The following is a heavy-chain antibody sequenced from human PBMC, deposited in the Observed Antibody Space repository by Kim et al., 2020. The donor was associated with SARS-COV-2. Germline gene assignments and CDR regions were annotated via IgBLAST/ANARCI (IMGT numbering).Heavy chain of an antibody. CDR2: ISGSGGST. D-gene: IGHD3-22*01. J-gene: IGHJ5*02. CDR1: GFTFSSYA. CDR3: VKSPMIVDWFDT. Sequence: GGSLRLSCAASGFTFSSYAMSWVRQAPGKGLEWVSAISGSGGSTYYADSVKGRFTISRDNSKNTLSLQMNSLRAEDTAVYYCVKSPMIVDWFDTWGQGTPVTVS. V-gene: IGHV3-23*01.